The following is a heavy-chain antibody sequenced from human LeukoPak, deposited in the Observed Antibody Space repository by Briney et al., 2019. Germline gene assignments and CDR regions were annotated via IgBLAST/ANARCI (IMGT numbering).Heavy chain of an antibody. CDR3: AIRGIFGVVIYKGAFDI. J-gene: IGHJ3*02. CDR2: MNPNSGNT. Sequence: GASVKVSCKASGYTFTSYDINWVRQATGQGLEWMGWMNPNSGNTGYAQKFQGRVTITRNTSISTAYMELSSLRSEDTAVYYCAIRGIFGVVIYKGAFDIWGQGTMVTVSS. V-gene: IGHV1-8*03. D-gene: IGHD3-3*01. CDR1: GYTFTSYD.